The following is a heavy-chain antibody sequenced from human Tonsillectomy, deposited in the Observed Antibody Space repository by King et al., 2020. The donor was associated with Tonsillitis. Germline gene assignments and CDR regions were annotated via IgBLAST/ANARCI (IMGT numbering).Heavy chain of an antibody. CDR2: IYSGGST. D-gene: IGHD7-27*01. CDR3: ARAGGRTGVKNAFDI. V-gene: IGHV3-53*01. J-gene: IGHJ3*02. CDR1: GFTVSSNY. Sequence: VKLVESGGGLIQPGGSLRLSCAASGFTVSSNYMSWVRQAPGKGLEWVSVIYSGGSTYYADSVKGRFTISRDNSKNTLYLQMNSLRAEDTAVYYCARAGGRTGVKNAFDIWGQGTMVTVSS.